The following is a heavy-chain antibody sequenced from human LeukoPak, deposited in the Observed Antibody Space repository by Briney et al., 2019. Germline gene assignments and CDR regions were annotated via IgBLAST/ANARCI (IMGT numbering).Heavy chain of an antibody. CDR3: ARGGNYGDYDGNFDY. CDR1: GASISSYY. V-gene: IGHV4-59*08. Sequence: SETLSLTCTVSGASISSYYWSWIRQPPGKGLEWIGYVHYSGSTNYNPSLRSQVTMSVDTSKNQFSLKVTSVTVADTAVYYCARGGNYGDYDGNFDYWGQGSLATVSS. D-gene: IGHD4-17*01. J-gene: IGHJ4*02. CDR2: VHYSGST.